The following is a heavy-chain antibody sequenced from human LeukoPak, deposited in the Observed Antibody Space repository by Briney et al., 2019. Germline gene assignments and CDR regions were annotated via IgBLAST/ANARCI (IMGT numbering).Heavy chain of an antibody. V-gene: IGHV3-7*01. CDR2: IKQDGREK. J-gene: IGHJ4*02. CDR1: GFSFSNHW. CDR3: ARDGPYFDY. Sequence: GGSLRLSCAASGFSFSNHWMTWVRQAPGKGLEWVANIKQDGREKYYADSVKGRFTISRDNAKNTLYLQMNSLRAEDTAVYYCARDGPYFDYWGQGTLVTVSS.